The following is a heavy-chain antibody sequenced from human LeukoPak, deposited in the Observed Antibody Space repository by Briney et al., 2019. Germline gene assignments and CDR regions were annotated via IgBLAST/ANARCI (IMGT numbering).Heavy chain of an antibody. Sequence: PGGFLRLSCTASGFTVSGNYMSWVRQAPGKGLEWVSVIYSGGSTYYADSVKGRFTISRDNSKNTLYLQMNSLRAEDTAVYYCARVGYGDYLYFDYWGQGTLVTVSS. CDR2: IYSGGST. CDR3: ARVGYGDYLYFDY. J-gene: IGHJ4*02. V-gene: IGHV3-66*01. D-gene: IGHD4-17*01. CDR1: GFTVSGNY.